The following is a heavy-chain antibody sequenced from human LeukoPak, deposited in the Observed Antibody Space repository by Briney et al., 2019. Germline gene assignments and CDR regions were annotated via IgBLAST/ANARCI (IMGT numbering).Heavy chain of an antibody. V-gene: IGHV6-1*01. CDR1: ADSDYSNIVA. CDR3: ARWHHSGRHFDL. Sequence: SQTLSLTCAISADSDYSNIVAWNSVRQSPSRGVQRLGRTYYMSKWYNEYGVSVKSRITINADTSSNHFSLHLNSVTTEDTAVYYCARWHHSGRHFDLWGRGALVTVSS. D-gene: IGHD2-21*01. J-gene: IGHJ2*01. CDR2: TYYMSKWYN.